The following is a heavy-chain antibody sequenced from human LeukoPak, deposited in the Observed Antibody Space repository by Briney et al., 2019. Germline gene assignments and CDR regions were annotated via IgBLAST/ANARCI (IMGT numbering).Heavy chain of an antibody. CDR1: GFTFSSYS. J-gene: IGHJ4*02. CDR3: ARGSGLYYGSGISFDY. D-gene: IGHD3-10*01. V-gene: IGHV3-21*01. CDR2: ISSSSSYI. Sequence: PGGSLRLSCAASGFTFSSYSMNWVRQAPGKGLEWVPSISSSSSYIYYADSVKGRFTISRDNAKNSLYLQMNSLRAEDTAVYYCARGSGLYYGSGISFDYWGQGTLVTVSS.